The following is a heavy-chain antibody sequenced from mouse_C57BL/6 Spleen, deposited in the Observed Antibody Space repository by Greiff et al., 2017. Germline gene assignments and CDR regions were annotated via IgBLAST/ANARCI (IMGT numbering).Heavy chain of an antibody. D-gene: IGHD2-4*01. J-gene: IGHJ1*03. CDR3: ARLEDYPCWYVDV. CDR1: GYTFTDYY. CDR2: INPNNGGT. Sequence: VQLQQSGPELVKPGASVKISCKASGYTFTDYYMNWVKQSHGKSLEWIGDINPNNGGTSSNQKFKGKATLTVDKSSSTAYMQHRSLTSEDSAVYYCARLEDYPCWYVDVWGTGTTVTVSS. V-gene: IGHV1-26*01.